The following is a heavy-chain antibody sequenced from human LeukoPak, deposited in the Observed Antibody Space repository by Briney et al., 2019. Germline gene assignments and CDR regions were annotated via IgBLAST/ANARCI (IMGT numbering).Heavy chain of an antibody. D-gene: IGHD1-1*01. Sequence: GGSLRLSCATSGFNFGVVAMDWIRQAPGKGLEWVGFIRHREYGGTAEYAASVNGRFAISRDDSKSIVYLQMNDLRTEDTGVYYCARERADDVDYWGLGTLVTVSS. CDR3: ARERADDVDY. CDR1: GFNFGVVA. V-gene: IGHV3-49*03. J-gene: IGHJ4*02. CDR2: IRHREYGGTA.